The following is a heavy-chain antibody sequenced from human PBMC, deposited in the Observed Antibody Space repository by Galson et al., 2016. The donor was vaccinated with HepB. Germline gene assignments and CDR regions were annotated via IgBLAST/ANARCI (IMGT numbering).Heavy chain of an antibody. V-gene: IGHV3-30*04. CDR2: ISNDGTNK. Sequence: SLRLSCAASGFIFSNSAMHWVRQVPGKGLQWVTYISNDGTNKYYADSVKGRFTISRDNSKNTLYSQMSSLRAEDTAVYYCVRQGWAIAVATTTKSNEIDYWGQGTLVTVSS. CDR1: GFIFSNSA. CDR3: VRQGWAIAVATTTKSNEIDY. J-gene: IGHJ4*01. D-gene: IGHD6-19*01.